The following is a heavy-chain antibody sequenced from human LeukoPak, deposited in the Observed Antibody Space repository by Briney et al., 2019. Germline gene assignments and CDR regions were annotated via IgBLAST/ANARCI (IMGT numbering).Heavy chain of an antibody. D-gene: IGHD3-10*01. Sequence: PSETLSLTCTVSGGSINNNNYYWGWIRQPPGKGLEWIGSIYFSGTSYYNPSLKSRVTISIDTSKNQFSLKVSSVTAADTAVYYCAGQTYYYTSVSYFLRPPDYWGQGTLVTVSS. CDR1: GGSINNNNYY. CDR3: AGQTYYYTSVSYFLRPPDY. V-gene: IGHV4-39*01. CDR2: IYFSGTS. J-gene: IGHJ4*02.